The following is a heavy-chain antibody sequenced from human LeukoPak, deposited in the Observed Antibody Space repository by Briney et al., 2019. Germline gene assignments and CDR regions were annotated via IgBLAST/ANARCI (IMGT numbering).Heavy chain of an antibody. CDR1: GASISFYY. Sequence: SETLSLTCTVSGASISFYYWSWIRQPPGEGLEWIGYIYSSGTSNHNPFLKSRVTISVDTSKNQFTLKLTSVTAADTAVYFCASADDYYDSSAYYPYWGQGTLVTVSS. J-gene: IGHJ4*02. V-gene: IGHV4-59*01. D-gene: IGHD3-22*01. CDR3: ASADDYYDSSAYYPY. CDR2: IYSSGTS.